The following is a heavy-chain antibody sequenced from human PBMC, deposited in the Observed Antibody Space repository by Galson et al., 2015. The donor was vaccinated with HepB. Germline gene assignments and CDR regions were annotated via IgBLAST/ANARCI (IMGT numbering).Heavy chain of an antibody. CDR1: GYTFTGYY. V-gene: IGHV1-2*06. CDR3: ARELRCSSTSCSRWLDP. D-gene: IGHD2-2*01. CDR2: INPNSGGT. Sequence: SVKVSCKASGYTFTGYYMHWVRQAPGQGLEWMGRINPNSGGTNYAQKFQGRVTMTRDTSISTAYMELSRLRSDDTAVYYCARELRCSSTSCSRWLDPWGQGTLVTVSS. J-gene: IGHJ5*02.